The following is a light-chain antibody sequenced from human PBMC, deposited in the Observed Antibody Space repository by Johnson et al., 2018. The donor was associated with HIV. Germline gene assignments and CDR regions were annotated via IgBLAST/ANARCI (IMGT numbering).Light chain of an antibody. CDR3: QSYDTSLRGSKV. V-gene: IGLV1-40*01. CDR1: SSNIGAGYD. CDR2: GNN. Sequence: VLTQPPSVSGAPGQRVTISCTGSSSNIGAGYDVHWYQQLPGTAPKLLIYGNNNRPSGVPDRFSGSRSGTSASLAITGLQADDEADYYCQSYDTSLRGSKVFGTGPTVTVL. J-gene: IGLJ1*01.